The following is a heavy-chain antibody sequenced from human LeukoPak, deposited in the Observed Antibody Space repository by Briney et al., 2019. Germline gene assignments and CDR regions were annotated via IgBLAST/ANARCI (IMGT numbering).Heavy chain of an antibody. V-gene: IGHV3-21*01. CDR2: ISGSSTYI. CDR3: ARIGIAVAGTNIPDGY. Sequence: GGSLRLSCAASGFTFSRCGMNWVRQAPGKGLEWVSSISGSSTYIYYADSVKGRFTISRDNAKNSLYLQMNSLRAEDTAVYYCARIGIAVAGTNIPDGYWGQGTLVTVSS. J-gene: IGHJ4*02. CDR1: GFTFSRCG. D-gene: IGHD6-19*01.